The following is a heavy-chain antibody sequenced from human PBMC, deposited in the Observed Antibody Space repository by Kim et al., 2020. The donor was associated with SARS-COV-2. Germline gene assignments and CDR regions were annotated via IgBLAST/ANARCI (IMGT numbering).Heavy chain of an antibody. CDR2: IYSGNKT. CDR3: ATNLAADGVG. D-gene: IGHD6-25*01. Sequence: GGSLRLSCAASGFTFSSNYMSWLRQAPGKGLEWLSVIYSGNKTYYVDSVKGRFIISRDNSKNTLYLQMSSLRVEDTAVYYCATNLAADGVGWGEGSLVT. CDR1: GFTFSSNY. J-gene: IGHJ4*02. V-gene: IGHV3-66*01.